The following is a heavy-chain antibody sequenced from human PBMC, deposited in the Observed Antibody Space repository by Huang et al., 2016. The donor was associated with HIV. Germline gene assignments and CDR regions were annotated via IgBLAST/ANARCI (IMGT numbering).Heavy chain of an antibody. V-gene: IGHV3-30*02. CDR2: IRSDGSNK. Sequence: QVQLVESGGGVVQPGGSLRLSCAASGFTFNTYGMHWVRQAPGKGLEWVAFIRSDGSNKYYADSVKGRFTISRDNSKNTLYLQMNSLRAEDTAVYYCASPGNCTNGVCYTKHFDYWGQGTLVTVSS. CDR1: GFTFNTYG. J-gene: IGHJ4*02. CDR3: ASPGNCTNGVCYTKHFDY. D-gene: IGHD2-8*01.